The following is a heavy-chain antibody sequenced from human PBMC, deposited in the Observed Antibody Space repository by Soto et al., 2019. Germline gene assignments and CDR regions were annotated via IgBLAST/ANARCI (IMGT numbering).Heavy chain of an antibody. CDR1: GFTFSNAW. Sequence: PGGSLRLSCAASGFTFSNAWMTWVRQAPGKGLEWVGRIKSKTDGGTTDYVAPVKGRFTISRDYSKNTLYLQMNSLKTDDTAVYYCTTCSYGDYYYSMDVWGQGTTVTVSS. CDR2: IKSKTDGGTT. J-gene: IGHJ6*02. V-gene: IGHV3-15*07. D-gene: IGHD4-17*01. CDR3: TTCSYGDYYYSMDV.